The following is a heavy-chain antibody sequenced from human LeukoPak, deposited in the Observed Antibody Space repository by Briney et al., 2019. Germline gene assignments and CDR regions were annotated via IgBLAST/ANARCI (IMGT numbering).Heavy chain of an antibody. CDR1: GFTFSSYA. J-gene: IGHJ4*02. CDR2: ISYDGSNK. Sequence: HGRSLRLSCAASGFTFSSYAMHWVRQAPGKGLEGVAVISYDGSNKYYADSVKGRFTISRDNSKNTLYLQMNSLRAEDTAVYYCATSRDGYNYNFDYWGQGTLVTVSS. CDR3: ATSRDGYNYNFDY. D-gene: IGHD5-24*01. V-gene: IGHV3-30-3*01.